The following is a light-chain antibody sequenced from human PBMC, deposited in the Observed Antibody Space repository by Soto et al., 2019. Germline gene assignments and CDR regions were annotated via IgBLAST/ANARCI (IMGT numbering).Light chain of an antibody. Sequence: QSVLTQPPSASGTPGQTIAISCSGGSSNIGSHTVNWYQQLPGTAPRLLIYSNTQRPSGVPDRFSGSKSGTSASLAISGLQSEYEGDYYCAALDDSLNGVVFGGGTKLNVL. CDR3: AALDDSLNGVV. J-gene: IGLJ2*01. V-gene: IGLV1-44*01. CDR1: SSNIGSHT. CDR2: SNT.